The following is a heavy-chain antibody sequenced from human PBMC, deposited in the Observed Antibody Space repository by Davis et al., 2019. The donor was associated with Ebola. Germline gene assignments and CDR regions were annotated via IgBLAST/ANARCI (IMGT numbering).Heavy chain of an antibody. J-gene: IGHJ3*02. CDR1: GGSFSGYY. CDR2: INHSGST. V-gene: IGHV4-34*01. D-gene: IGHD2-15*01. Sequence: SETLSLTCAVYGGSFSGYYWSWIRQPPGKGLEWIGEINHSGSTNYNPPLKSRVTISVDTSKNQFSLKLSSVTAADTAVYYCARGYCSGGSCTRSAHIWGQGTMVTVSS. CDR3: ARGYCSGGSCTRSAHI.